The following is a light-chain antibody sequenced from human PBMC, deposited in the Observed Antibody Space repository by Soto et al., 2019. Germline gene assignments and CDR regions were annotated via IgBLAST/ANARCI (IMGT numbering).Light chain of an antibody. J-gene: IGLJ1*01. CDR1: SSDVGRYNY. CDR3: NSYTGTSARYA. V-gene: IGLV2-14*03. Sequence: ALTQPASVSGSPGQSITISCTGTSSDVGRYNYVSWYQQYPGRAPKLIIFDVTNRPSGVSPRFSGSKSGNTASLTISGLQAADEADYYCNSYTGTSARYAFGTGTKVTVL. CDR2: DVT.